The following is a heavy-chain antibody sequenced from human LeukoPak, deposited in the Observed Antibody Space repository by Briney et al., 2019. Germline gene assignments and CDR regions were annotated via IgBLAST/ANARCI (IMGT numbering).Heavy chain of an antibody. D-gene: IGHD6-6*01. CDR2: INAGNGNT. Sequence: ASVKVSCKASGYTFTSYAMHWVRQAPGQRLEWMGWINAGNGNTKYSQKFQGRVTITRDTSASTAYMELSSLRSDDTAVYYCASAARPWSHFDYWGQGTLVTVSS. V-gene: IGHV1-3*01. CDR1: GYTFTSYA. J-gene: IGHJ4*02. CDR3: ASAARPWSHFDY.